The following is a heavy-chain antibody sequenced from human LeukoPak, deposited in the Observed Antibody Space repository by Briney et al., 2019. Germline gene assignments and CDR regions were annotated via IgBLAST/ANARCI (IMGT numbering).Heavy chain of an antibody. J-gene: IGHJ4*02. CDR2: INSDDSST. D-gene: IGHD3-10*01. CDR1: GYSFTSYW. CDR3: ARGYYGSGSYYTLDY. Sequence: GESLKISCKGSGYSFTSYWMHWVRQAPGKGLVWVSRINSDDSSTTYADSVKGRFTISRDNAKNTLYLQMNSLRAEDTAVYYCARGYYGSGSYYTLDYWGQGTLVTVSS. V-gene: IGHV3-74*01.